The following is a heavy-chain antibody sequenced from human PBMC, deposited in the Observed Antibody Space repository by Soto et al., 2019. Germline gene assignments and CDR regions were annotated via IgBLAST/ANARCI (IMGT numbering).Heavy chain of an antibody. Sequence: QVQLVQSGAEVKKPGASVKVSCKASGYTFTGYYMHWVRQAPGQGLEWMGWINPNRGGTNYAQKFQGRVTMTRDTSISTAYMELSRLRSDDTAVYYCARGDLSNGFDIWGQGTMVTVSS. J-gene: IGHJ3*02. V-gene: IGHV1-2*02. CDR1: GYTFTGYY. CDR3: ARGDLSNGFDI. CDR2: INPNRGGT.